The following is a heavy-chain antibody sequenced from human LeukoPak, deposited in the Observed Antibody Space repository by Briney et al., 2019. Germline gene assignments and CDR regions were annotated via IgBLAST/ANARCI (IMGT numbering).Heavy chain of an antibody. D-gene: IGHD6-19*01. CDR1: GWSFSDYY. Sequence: PSETLSLTRAVYGWSFSDYYWSWIRQPPAKGLEWIGEINHSGSTNYNPSLKSRVTISVDTSKNQFSLKLSSVTAADTAVYYCARQYSSGRIFDYWGQGTLVTVSS. J-gene: IGHJ4*02. CDR3: ARQYSSGRIFDY. V-gene: IGHV4-34*01. CDR2: INHSGST.